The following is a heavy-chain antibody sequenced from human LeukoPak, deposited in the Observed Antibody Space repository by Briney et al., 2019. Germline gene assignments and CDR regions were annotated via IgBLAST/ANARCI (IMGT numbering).Heavy chain of an antibody. D-gene: IGHD2-15*01. Sequence: GSLRLSCAASGFTFSSYSMNWVRRAPGKGLEWVSSISSSSSYIYYADSVKGRFTISGDNAKNSLYLQMNSLRAEDTAVYYCVGLLTTDAFDIWGQGTMVTVSS. CDR2: ISSSSSYI. CDR1: GFTFSSYS. CDR3: VGLLTTDAFDI. J-gene: IGHJ3*02. V-gene: IGHV3-21*01.